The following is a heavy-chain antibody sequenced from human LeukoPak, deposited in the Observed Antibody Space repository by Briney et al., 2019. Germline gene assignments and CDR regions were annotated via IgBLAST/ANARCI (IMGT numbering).Heavy chain of an antibody. CDR2: IYYSGNT. V-gene: IGHV4-39*01. D-gene: IGHD6-19*01. CDR3: VRHDYRSGWSFFFQH. J-gene: IGHJ1*01. Sequence: SETLSLTCTVSGVSISSSSHYWGWIRQPPGKGLEWIGSIYYSGNTDYNPSLKSRVTISVDTPNNKFSLNVRSVTAADTAVYYCVRHDYRSGWSFFFQHWGQGSLVTVSS. CDR1: GVSISSSSHY.